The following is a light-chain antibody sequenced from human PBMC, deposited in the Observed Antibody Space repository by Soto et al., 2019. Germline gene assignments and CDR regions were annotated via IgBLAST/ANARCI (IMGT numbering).Light chain of an antibody. Sequence: EIVLTQSPGTLSLSPGERATLSCRASQTVSSSYLAWYQQKPGQAPRVLIYGASSRATGIPDRFIGSGSGTDYTLTISRLEPEDFAVYYCQHYASSPPWTFGQGTKVDIK. V-gene: IGKV3-20*01. CDR1: QTVSSSY. CDR3: QHYASSPPWT. CDR2: GAS. J-gene: IGKJ1*01.